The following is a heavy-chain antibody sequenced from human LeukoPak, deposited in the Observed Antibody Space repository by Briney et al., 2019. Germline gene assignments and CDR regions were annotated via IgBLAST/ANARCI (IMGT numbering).Heavy chain of an antibody. J-gene: IGHJ4*02. V-gene: IGHV3-7*03. Sequence: GGSLRLSCAASGFTFSSYEMNWVRQAPGKGLEWVANIKQDGSEKYYVDSVKGRFTISRDNAKNSLYLQMNSLSAEDTAVYYCARAHGGAFDYWGQGTLVTVSS. CDR3: ARAHGGAFDY. CDR2: IKQDGSEK. D-gene: IGHD3-16*01. CDR1: GFTFSSYE.